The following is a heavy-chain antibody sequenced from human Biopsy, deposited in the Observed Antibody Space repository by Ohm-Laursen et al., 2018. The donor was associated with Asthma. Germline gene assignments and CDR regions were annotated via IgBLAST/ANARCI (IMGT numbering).Heavy chain of an antibody. CDR2: INSVFGTT. J-gene: IGHJ4*02. D-gene: IGHD2-2*01. Sequence: SSVKVSCKPLGGTFNTYVIGWVRQAPGQGLEWMGGINSVFGTTTYPQKFQDRVTITADDSTSTVYMELSSLRSEDAAVYYCARKAGSCISRTCYSLDFWGQGTLVTVSS. CDR3: ARKAGSCISRTCYSLDF. CDR1: GGTFNTYV. V-gene: IGHV1-69*01.